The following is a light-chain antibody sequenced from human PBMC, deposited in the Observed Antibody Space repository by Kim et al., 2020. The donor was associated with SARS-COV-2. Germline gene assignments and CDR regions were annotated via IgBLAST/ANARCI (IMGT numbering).Light chain of an antibody. CDR2: QDS. J-gene: IGLJ3*02. CDR3: QAWDSNTPHWV. Sequence: SYELTQPPSVSVSPGQTASITCSGDKLGDKYACWYQQKPGQSPVLVIYQDSKRPSGIPERFSGSNSGNTATLTISGTQAMDEADYYCQAWDSNTPHWVFGGGTKLTVL. V-gene: IGLV3-1*01. CDR1: KLGDKY.